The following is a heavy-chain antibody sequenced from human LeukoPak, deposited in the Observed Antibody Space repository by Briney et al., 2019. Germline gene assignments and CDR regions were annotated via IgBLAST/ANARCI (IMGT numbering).Heavy chain of an antibody. V-gene: IGHV3-21*01. CDR1: GFTFSSYS. J-gene: IGHJ4*02. D-gene: IGHD3-10*01. Sequence: PGRSLRLSCAASGFTFSSYSMNWVRQAPGKGLEWVSSISSSSSYIYYTDSVKGRLTISRDNAKNSLYLQMNSLRPEDTAVYYCARDTFWYYYGSGSCLFDYWGQGTLVTVSS. CDR2: ISSSSSYI. CDR3: ARDTFWYYYGSGSCLFDY.